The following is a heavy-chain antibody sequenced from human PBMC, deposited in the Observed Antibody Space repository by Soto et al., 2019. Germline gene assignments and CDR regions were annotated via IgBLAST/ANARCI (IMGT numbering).Heavy chain of an antibody. CDR1: GFTFSSYA. V-gene: IGHV3-23*04. Sequence: EVQLVESGGGLVQPGGSLRLSCAASGFTFSSYAMSWVRQAPGKGLEWVSSISGSGGSTYYADSVKGRFTNSRDNSKNPLSRQLNSLRAEDTAVFYCAKGARNYGDVAYGGRGPLVTASS. J-gene: IGHJ4*02. CDR3: AKGARNYGDVAY. CDR2: ISGSGGST. D-gene: IGHD4-17*01.